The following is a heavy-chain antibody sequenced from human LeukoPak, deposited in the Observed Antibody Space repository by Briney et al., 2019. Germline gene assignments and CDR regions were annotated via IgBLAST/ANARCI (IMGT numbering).Heavy chain of an antibody. J-gene: IGHJ6*03. CDR2: INPSGGGT. Sequence: GASVKVSCKASGYTFTDYYIHWVRQAPGQGLEYMGIINPSGGGTSYVQKFQGRVTMTRDTSTSTVYMELSSLRSEDTAVYYCARGWGSRYYYYYMDVWGKGTTVTVSS. D-gene: IGHD7-27*01. CDR1: GYTFTDYY. CDR3: ARGWGSRYYYYYMDV. V-gene: IGHV1-46*01.